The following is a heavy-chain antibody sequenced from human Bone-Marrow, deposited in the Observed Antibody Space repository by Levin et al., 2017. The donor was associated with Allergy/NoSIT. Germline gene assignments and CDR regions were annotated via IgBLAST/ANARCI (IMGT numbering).Heavy chain of an antibody. Sequence: PSETLSLTCTVSGGSVSSGSHHWSWIRQPPGRGLEWIGCIHYSGSTKYNPSLKSRVTISVDTSKNQASLKLSSVTAAETAIYYCARDRVIPATGGNYYYYGMDVWGQGTTVTVSS. V-gene: IGHV4-61*01. D-gene: IGHD2-2*01. CDR3: ARDRVIPATGGNYYYYGMDV. J-gene: IGHJ6*02. CDR2: IHYSGST. CDR1: GGSVSSGSHH.